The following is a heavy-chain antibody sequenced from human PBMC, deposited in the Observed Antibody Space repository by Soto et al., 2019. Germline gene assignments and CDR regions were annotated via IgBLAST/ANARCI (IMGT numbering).Heavy chain of an antibody. J-gene: IGHJ4*02. Sequence: SETLSLTCAVYGGSFSGHYWSWIRQPPGKGLEWIGEVNHSGSTNYNPSLKSRVTISVDRSKNQFSLKLSSVTAADTAVYYCARGVAADYWGQGTLVTVSS. V-gene: IGHV4-34*01. D-gene: IGHD6-13*01. CDR2: VNHSGST. CDR1: GGSFSGHY. CDR3: ARGVAADY.